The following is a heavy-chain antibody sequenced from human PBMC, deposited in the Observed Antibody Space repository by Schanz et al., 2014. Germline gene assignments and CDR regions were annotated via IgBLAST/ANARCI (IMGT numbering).Heavy chain of an antibody. CDR3: ATDYSGGGCHI. Sequence: EVQLVESGGGLIQPGGSLRLSCAVSGFTVNTNYMSWVRQAPGKGLEWISSMYINSGSTQYADSVKGRFIISRDSSKNTLLMNSLRAADTALYFCATDYSGGGCHIWGQGTMVTVSS. V-gene: IGHV3-53*01. D-gene: IGHD6-19*01. CDR2: MYINSGST. CDR1: GFTVNTNY. J-gene: IGHJ3*02.